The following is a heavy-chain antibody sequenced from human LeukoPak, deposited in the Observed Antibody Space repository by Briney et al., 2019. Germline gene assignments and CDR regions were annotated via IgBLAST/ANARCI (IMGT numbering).Heavy chain of an antibody. V-gene: IGHV4-61*02. CDR3: ARGPGELDH. CDR2: IYSSGST. J-gene: IGHJ4*02. CDR1: GGSISSGSYY. Sequence: SSETLSLTCTVSGGSISSGSYYWNWIRQPAGKGLEWIGRIYSSGSTTYTPSLKSRVIMSVDTSKNLIYLSLRSVTAADTAVYFCARGPGELDHWGQGTLVTVSS. D-gene: IGHD3-10*01.